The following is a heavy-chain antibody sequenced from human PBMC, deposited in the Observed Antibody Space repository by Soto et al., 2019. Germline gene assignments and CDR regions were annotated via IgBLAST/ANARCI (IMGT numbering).Heavy chain of an antibody. D-gene: IGHD3-10*01. J-gene: IGHJ4*02. V-gene: IGHV3-74*01. CDR2: INSDGSST. Sequence: EVQLVESGGGLVQPGGSLRLSCAASGFMFRSYWMHWVRQVTGRGLAWVSRINSDGSSTDYADFVKGRFTISRDNAKNTLYLQINSLRAEDTALYYCARDLTEGHPSGNYWGQGTLVTVSS. CDR1: GFMFRSYW. CDR3: ARDLTEGHPSGNY.